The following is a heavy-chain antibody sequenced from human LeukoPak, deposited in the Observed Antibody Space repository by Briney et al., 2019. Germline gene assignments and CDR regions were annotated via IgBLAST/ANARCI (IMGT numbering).Heavy chain of an antibody. CDR1: GGSISSYY. D-gene: IGHD5-18*01. V-gene: IGHV4-59*01. CDR2: IYYSGST. J-gene: IGHJ6*03. CDR3: ARAGGYSYGLRNYYYMDV. Sequence: SESLSLTCTVSGGSISSYYWSWIRQPPGKGLEWIGYIYYSGSTNYNPTLKSRVTISVDTSKTQSYLKLSPVSAADTAVYYCARAGGYSYGLRNYYYMDVWGKGTTVTISS.